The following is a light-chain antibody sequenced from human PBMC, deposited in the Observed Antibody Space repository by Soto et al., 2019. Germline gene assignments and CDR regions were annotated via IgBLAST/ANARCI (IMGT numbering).Light chain of an antibody. CDR3: QQRTNWPLT. CDR1: QSVSRN. Sequence: EIVMTQSPATLSVSPGERVTLSCRASQSVSRNLAWYQVKAGQAPRLLIYDASTRATGIPARFSGSGSGTDFTLTISSLEPEDFAVYYCQQRTNWPLTFGGGTKVEIK. CDR2: DAS. J-gene: IGKJ4*01. V-gene: IGKV3-11*01.